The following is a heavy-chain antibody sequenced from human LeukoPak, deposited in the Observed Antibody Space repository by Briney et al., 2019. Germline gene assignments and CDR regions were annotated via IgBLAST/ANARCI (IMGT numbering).Heavy chain of an antibody. CDR1: GGSISSGSYY. J-gene: IGHJ4*02. D-gene: IGHD3-10*01. CDR2: IYTSGST. Sequence: PSETLSLTCTVSGGSISSGSYYWSWIRQPAGKGLEWIGRIYTSGSTNYNPSLKSRVTMSVDTPKNQFSLKLSSVTAADTAVYYCARDTYYYASGSRTPHFDYWGQGTLVTVSS. CDR3: ARDTYYYASGSRTPHFDY. V-gene: IGHV4-61*02.